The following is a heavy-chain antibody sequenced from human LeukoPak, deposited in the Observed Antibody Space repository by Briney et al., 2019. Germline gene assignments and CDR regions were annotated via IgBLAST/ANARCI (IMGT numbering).Heavy chain of an antibody. CDR3: ARAGEGIAAAGPGFDY. V-gene: IGHV4-59*01. CDR2: AYYSGST. CDR1: SGSISSYY. D-gene: IGHD6-13*01. J-gene: IGHJ4*02. Sequence: SETLSLTCTVSSGSISSYYWSWIRQPPGKGLEWIGYAYYSGSTSYKPSLKSRVTISLDTSKNQFSLKLSSVTAADTAVYYCARAGEGIAAAGPGFDYWGQGTLVTVSS.